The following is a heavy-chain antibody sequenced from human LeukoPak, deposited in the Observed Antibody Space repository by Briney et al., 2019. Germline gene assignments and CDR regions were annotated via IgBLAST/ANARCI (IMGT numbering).Heavy chain of an antibody. CDR3: ARERLVTFDY. D-gene: IGHD2-21*02. J-gene: IGHJ4*02. CDR2: IYNTGST. CDR1: GVSISRYY. Sequence: SETLSLTCTVSGVSISRYYWSWIRQPPGKGLEWIGYIYNTGSTNYNPSLKSRVTISIDTSKNQFSLKLSSVTAADTAVYYCARERLVTFDYWGQGTLVTVSS. V-gene: IGHV4-59*01.